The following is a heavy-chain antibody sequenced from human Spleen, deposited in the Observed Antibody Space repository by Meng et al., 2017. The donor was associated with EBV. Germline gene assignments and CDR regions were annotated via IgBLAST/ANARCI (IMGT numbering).Heavy chain of an antibody. CDR1: GESFSDNY. Sequence: VQLQQWGAGLLRPSETLSLTCAVYGESFSDNYWSWIRQSPGKGLEWIGESDHTGGTNYNPSLMSRVTISVDTSKNQFSLKLSSVTAADTAVYYCARGYCSGGSCYSDYWGQGTLVTVSS. D-gene: IGHD2-15*01. CDR3: ARGYCSGGSCYSDY. CDR2: SDHTGGT. J-gene: IGHJ4*02. V-gene: IGHV4-34*01.